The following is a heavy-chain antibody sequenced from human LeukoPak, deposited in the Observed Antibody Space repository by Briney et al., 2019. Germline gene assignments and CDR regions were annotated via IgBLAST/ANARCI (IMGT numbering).Heavy chain of an antibody. J-gene: IGHJ6*03. D-gene: IGHD2-2*01. Sequence: SVKVSCKASGGTFSSYAISWVRQAPGQGLEWMGRIIPILGTANYAQKFQGRVTITADKSTSTAYMELSSLRSEDTAVYYCARECSRSSTSCLYYYYYYYMDVWGKGTTVTVSS. CDR1: GGTFSSYA. CDR3: ARECSRSSTSCLYYYYYYYMDV. CDR2: IIPILGTA. V-gene: IGHV1-69*06.